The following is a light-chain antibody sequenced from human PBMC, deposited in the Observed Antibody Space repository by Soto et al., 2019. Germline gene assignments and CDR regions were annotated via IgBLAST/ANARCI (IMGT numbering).Light chain of an antibody. V-gene: IGLV2-14*01. J-gene: IGLJ3*02. CDR1: SRDVGGHNY. CDR2: EVS. Sequence: QSALTQPASVSGSPGQSITISCTGSSRDVGGHNYVSWYQQHPGRGPKVVIYEVSNRPSGVSSRFSGSKSDNTASLTISGLQAEDEADYYCSSYTSSSTWVFGGGTKLTVL. CDR3: SSYTSSSTWV.